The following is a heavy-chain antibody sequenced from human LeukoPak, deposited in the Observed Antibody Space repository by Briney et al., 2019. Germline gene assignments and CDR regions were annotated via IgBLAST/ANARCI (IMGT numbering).Heavy chain of an antibody. CDR2: ISYDGSNK. CDR1: GFTFSSYA. Sequence: GRSLRLSCAASGFTFSSYAMHWVRQAPGKGLEWVAVISYDGSNKYYADSMKGRFTISRDNSKNTLYLQMNSLRAEDTAVYYCLADDYWGQGTLVTVSS. J-gene: IGHJ4*02. V-gene: IGHV3-30-3*01. CDR3: LADDY.